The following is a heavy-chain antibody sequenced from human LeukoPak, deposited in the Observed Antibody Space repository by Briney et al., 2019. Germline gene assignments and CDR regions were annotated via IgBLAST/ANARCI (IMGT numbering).Heavy chain of an antibody. J-gene: IGHJ4*02. D-gene: IGHD5-24*01. CDR3: ASLRGRWLQGDY. CDR1: GFTFDDYA. CDR2: ISWNSGSI. V-gene: IGHV3-9*01. Sequence: PGGSLRLSCAASGFTFDDYAMHWVRQAPGKGLEWVSGISWNSGSIGYADSVKDRFTISRDNAKNSLYLQMNSLRAEDTAVYYCASLRGRWLQGDYWGQGTLVTVSS.